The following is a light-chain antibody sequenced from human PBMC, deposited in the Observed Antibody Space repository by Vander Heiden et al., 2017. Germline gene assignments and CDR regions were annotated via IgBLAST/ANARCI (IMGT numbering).Light chain of an antibody. V-gene: IGLV1-40*01. CDR2: GHS. CDR1: SSNIGAGYD. Sequence: QSVLTQPPSVSGAPGPRVTIPCTGSSSNIGAGYDVHWYQQLPGTAPKLLIYGHSNRPSGVPDRFSGSKSGTSASLAITGLQAEDEADYYCQSYDSSLSGSVFGGGTKLTVL. J-gene: IGLJ2*01. CDR3: QSYDSSLSGSV.